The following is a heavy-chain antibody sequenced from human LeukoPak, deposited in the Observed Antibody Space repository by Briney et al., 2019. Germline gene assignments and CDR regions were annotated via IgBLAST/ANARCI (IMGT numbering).Heavy chain of an antibody. CDR1: GGTFTSYA. D-gene: IGHD3-22*01. J-gene: IGHJ6*02. CDR2: IIPIFGTA. V-gene: IGHV1-69*13. Sequence: ASVKVSCKASGGTFTSYAISWVRQAPGQGLEWMGGIIPIFGTANYAQKFQGRVTITADESTSTAYMELSSLRSEDTAVYYCARDHGDSSGYTPSAYYYYGMDVWGQGTTVTVSS. CDR3: ARDHGDSSGYTPSAYYYYGMDV.